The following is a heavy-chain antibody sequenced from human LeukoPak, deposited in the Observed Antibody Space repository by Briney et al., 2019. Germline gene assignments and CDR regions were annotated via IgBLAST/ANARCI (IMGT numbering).Heavy chain of an antibody. CDR3: ASSYDSSGYFYFDY. V-gene: IGHV5-51*01. CDR2: IYPGGSDT. J-gene: IGHJ4*02. CDR1: GYSFTSYW. D-gene: IGHD3-22*01. Sequence: GESLKISCKGSGYSFTSYWIGWVRQMPGKGLEWVGIIYPGGSDTRYSPSFQGQVTISADKSISTAYLQWSSLMASDTGTYYCASSYDSSGYFYFDYWGQGTLVTVSS.